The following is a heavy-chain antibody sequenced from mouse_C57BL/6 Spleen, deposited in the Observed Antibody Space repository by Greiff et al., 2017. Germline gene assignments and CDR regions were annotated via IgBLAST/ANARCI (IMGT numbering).Heavy chain of an antibody. J-gene: IGHJ1*03. CDR2: INYDGSST. CDR1: GFTFSDYY. CDR3: ARAHYYGSSYEGYWYFDV. V-gene: IGHV5-16*01. Sequence: EVKLVESEGGLVQPASSMTLSCTASGFTFSDYYMAWVRQVPEKGLEWVANINYDGSSTYYLDSLKSRFIISRDNAKNILYLQMSRLKSEDTATYYCARAHYYGSSYEGYWYFDVWGTGTTVTVSS. D-gene: IGHD1-1*01.